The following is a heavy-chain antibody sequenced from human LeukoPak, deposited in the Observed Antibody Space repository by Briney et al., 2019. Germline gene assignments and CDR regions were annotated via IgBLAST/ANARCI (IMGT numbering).Heavy chain of an antibody. V-gene: IGHV1-24*01. J-gene: IGHJ4*02. Sequence: GSVKVSCKVSGYTLTELSMHWVRQAPGKGLEWMGGFDPEDGETIYAQKLQGRVTMTEDTSTDTAYMELSSLRSEDTAVYYCATGANIGYCSSTSCYVSYYFDYWGQGTLVTVSS. CDR2: FDPEDGET. CDR3: ATGANIGYCSSTSCYVSYYFDY. CDR1: GYTLTELS. D-gene: IGHD2-2*01.